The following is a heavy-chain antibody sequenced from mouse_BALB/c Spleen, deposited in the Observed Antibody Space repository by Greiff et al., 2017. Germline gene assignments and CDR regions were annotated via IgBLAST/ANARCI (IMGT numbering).Heavy chain of an antibody. J-gene: IGHJ2*01. CDR1: GFTFSSYG. Sequence: VQLKESGGDLVKPGGSLKLSCAASGFTFSSYGMSWVRQTPDKRLEWVATISSGGSYTYYPDSVKGRFTISRDNAKNTLYLQMSSLKSEDTAMYYCARRDVGDYWGQGTTLTVSS. CDR3: ARRDVGDY. D-gene: IGHD3-3*01. CDR2: ISSGGSYT. V-gene: IGHV5-6*01.